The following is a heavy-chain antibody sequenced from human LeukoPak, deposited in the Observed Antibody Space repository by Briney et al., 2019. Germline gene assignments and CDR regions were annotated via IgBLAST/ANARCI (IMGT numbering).Heavy chain of an antibody. V-gene: IGHV4-4*09. CDR2: IDTSGST. J-gene: IGHJ3*02. CDR3: ARHGRERASRNQGDAFDI. Sequence: SETLSLTCTVSGASISNYFWSWIRQSPGKGLEWIGNIDTSGSTNYNPSLSNRVTVSVDTSKNHFSLKVKSVTAADTAVYFCARHGRERASRNQGDAFDIWGQGTVVIVSS. CDR1: GASISNYF. D-gene: IGHD3-16*01.